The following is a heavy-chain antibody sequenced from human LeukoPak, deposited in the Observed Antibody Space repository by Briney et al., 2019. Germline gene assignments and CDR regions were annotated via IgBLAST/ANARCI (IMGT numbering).Heavy chain of an antibody. V-gene: IGHV4-31*02. CDR2: IYYSGST. D-gene: IGHD1-1*01. CDR1: GFTFSDYY. CDR3: ARTKLYFDY. Sequence: LRLSCAASGFTFSDYYMSWIRQAPGKGLEWIGYIYYSGSTYYNPSLKSRVTISVDTSKNQFSLKLSSVTAADTAVYYCARTKLYFDYWGQGTLVTASS. J-gene: IGHJ4*02.